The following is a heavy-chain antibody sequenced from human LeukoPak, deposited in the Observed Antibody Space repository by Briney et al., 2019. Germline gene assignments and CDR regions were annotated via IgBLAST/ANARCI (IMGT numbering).Heavy chain of an antibody. CDR1: GFTFSTYS. V-gene: IGHV3-48*04. J-gene: IGHJ4*02. Sequence: PGGSLRLSCAASGFTFSTYSMNWVRQAPGKGLEWISFIDGSTRTIFYADSVKGRFSISRDNAKNSLFLQMNSLRAEDTAVYYCAKEDYDILTGYASCFDYWGQGTLVTVSS. CDR2: IDGSTRTI. D-gene: IGHD3-9*01. CDR3: AKEDYDILTGYASCFDY.